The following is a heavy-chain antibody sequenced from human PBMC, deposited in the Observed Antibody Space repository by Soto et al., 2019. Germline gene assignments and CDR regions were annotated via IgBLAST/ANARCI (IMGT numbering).Heavy chain of an antibody. CDR3: ASNFLYYYGSGNTNYYGMDV. CDR1: GYTFTSYG. CDR2: INGYNGNA. V-gene: IGHV1-18*01. Sequence: ASVKVSCKASGYTFTSYGISWVRQAPGQGLEWMGWINGYNGNANYAQKLQGRVTMTKDTSTSTAYMELRSLRSDDKAEYYCASNFLYYYGSGNTNYYGMDVWGQGTTVTVSS. J-gene: IGHJ6*02. D-gene: IGHD3-10*01.